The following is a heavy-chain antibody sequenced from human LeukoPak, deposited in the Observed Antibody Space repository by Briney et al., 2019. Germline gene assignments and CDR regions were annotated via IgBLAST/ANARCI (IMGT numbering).Heavy chain of an antibody. CDR3: AREWNRDSSGYYAFDY. J-gene: IGHJ4*02. CDR1: GFTFSSYG. D-gene: IGHD3-22*01. V-gene: IGHV3-30*03. CDR2: ISYDGSNK. Sequence: GRSLRLSCAASGFTFSSYGMHWVRQAPGKGLEWVAVISYDGSNKYYADSVKGRFTVSRDNSKNTLYLQMNSLRAEDTAVYYCAREWNRDSSGYYAFDYWGQGTLVTVSS.